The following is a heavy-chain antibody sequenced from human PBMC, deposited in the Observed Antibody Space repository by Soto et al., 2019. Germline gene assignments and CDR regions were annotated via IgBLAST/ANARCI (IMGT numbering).Heavy chain of an antibody. CDR3: AKVRGYCSSTSCYMFDY. D-gene: IGHD2-2*02. CDR2: ISGSGGST. J-gene: IGHJ4*02. CDR1: GFTFSSYA. Sequence: EVQLLESGGGLVQPGGSLRLSCAASGFTFSSYAMSWVRQAPGKGLEWVSAISGSGGSTYYADSVKGRFTISRDNSKNTLYLRMNSRRAEDTAVYYCAKVRGYCSSTSCYMFDYWGQGTLVTVSS. V-gene: IGHV3-23*01.